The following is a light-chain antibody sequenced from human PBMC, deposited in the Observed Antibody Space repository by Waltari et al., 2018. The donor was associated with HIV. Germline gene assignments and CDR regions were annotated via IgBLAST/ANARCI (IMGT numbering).Light chain of an antibody. CDR1: ALPNKY. J-gene: IGLJ2*01. V-gene: IGLV3-10*01. CDR2: EDS. Sequence: SYELTQPPSVSVSPGQAARITCSGVALPNKYAYWYQQKSGQAPVLVIYEDSERPSGIPERFSGSSSGTMATLTISGAQVEDEADYYCYSTDSSGYPLFGGGTKLTVL. CDR3: YSTDSSGYPL.